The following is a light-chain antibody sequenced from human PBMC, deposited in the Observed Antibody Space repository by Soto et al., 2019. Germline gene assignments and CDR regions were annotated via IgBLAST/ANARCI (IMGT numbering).Light chain of an antibody. CDR2: DNG. Sequence: QSVLTQPPSVSAAPGQKVTISCSGSSSNIEIESVSWYQQFPGTAPQFLISDNGKRPTGIPDRFSASQSGTSATLGITGLQTGDEADYYCGTLDSRLSVGIFGTGTKLTVL. V-gene: IGLV1-51*01. CDR1: SSNIEIES. CDR3: GTLDSRLSVGI. J-gene: IGLJ1*01.